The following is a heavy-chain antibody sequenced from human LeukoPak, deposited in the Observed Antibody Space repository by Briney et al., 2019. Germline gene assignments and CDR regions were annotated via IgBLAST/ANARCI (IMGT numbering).Heavy chain of an antibody. CDR3: ARDYVGYYYYGMDV. CDR2: IYYSGST. J-gene: IGHJ6*02. D-gene: IGHD3-16*01. V-gene: IGHV4-31*03. CDR1: GGSISSGGYY. Sequence: PSQTLSLTCTVSGGSISSGGYYWSWIPQHPGKGLEWIGYIYYSGSTYYNPSLKSRVTISVDTSKNQFSLKLSSVTAADTAVYYCARDYVGYYYYGMDVWGQGTTVTVSS.